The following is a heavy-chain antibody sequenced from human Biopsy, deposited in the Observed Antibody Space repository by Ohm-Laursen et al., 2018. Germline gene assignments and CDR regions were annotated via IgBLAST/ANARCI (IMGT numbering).Heavy chain of an antibody. Sequence: GASVKVSCKVSGYTLTALSMHWVRQAPGRGLEWMGGFAPENGKTIYAQKFQGRITMTEDTSTDTAYMELSSLRSGDTAVYYCAADINVWNVNYWGQGTQVTVSS. V-gene: IGHV1-24*01. CDR3: AADINVWNVNY. CDR1: GYTLTALS. J-gene: IGHJ4*02. CDR2: FAPENGKT. D-gene: IGHD1-1*01.